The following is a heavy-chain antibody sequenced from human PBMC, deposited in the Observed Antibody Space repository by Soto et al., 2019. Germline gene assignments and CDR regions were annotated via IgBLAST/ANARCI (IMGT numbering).Heavy chain of an antibody. V-gene: IGHV3-23*01. CDR2: ISRSGRGSA. CDR1: GFTFNSYV. D-gene: IGHD3-22*01. J-gene: IGHJ4*02. Sequence: DVQLLESGGALVQPGGSLRLSCAASGFTFNSYVMTWVRQAPGEGLEWVSSISRSGRGSAYYADSVKGRFTISRDNSETTLFLQMNNLRDEDTALYYCARGRYLDSSDYWVANLPFDHWGLGTLVTVSS. CDR3: ARGRYLDSSDYWVANLPFDH.